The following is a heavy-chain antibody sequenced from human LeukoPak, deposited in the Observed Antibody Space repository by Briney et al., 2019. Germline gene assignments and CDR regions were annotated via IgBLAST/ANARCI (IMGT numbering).Heavy chain of an antibody. CDR3: ARVYFTNGVCSEDDY. Sequence: SETLSLTCAVHGGSFIGYYWSSIRQPPGKGLEWIGEINHSGSTNYNPSLKSRVTISVDTSKNQFSLKLSSVTAADTAVYYCARVYFTNGVCSEDDYWGQGTLVTVSS. J-gene: IGHJ4*02. CDR1: GGSFIGYY. CDR2: INHSGST. D-gene: IGHD2-8*01. V-gene: IGHV4-34*01.